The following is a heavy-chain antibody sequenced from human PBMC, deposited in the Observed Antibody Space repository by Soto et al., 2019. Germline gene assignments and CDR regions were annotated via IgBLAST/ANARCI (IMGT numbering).Heavy chain of an antibody. Sequence: SDPLSPAGILTGAAVRTGSWIWIRQAPGKGLEWIGFMYYSGSFNYNPSLRSRVTISVDTSKNQFSLKVTSVTADDTAVYFCAKSYYDTTGFAVDPWGQGTLVTVS. CDR1: GAAVRTGS. CDR3: AKSYYDTTGFAVDP. V-gene: IGHV4-59*02. CDR2: MYYSGSF. J-gene: IGHJ5*02. D-gene: IGHD3-22*01.